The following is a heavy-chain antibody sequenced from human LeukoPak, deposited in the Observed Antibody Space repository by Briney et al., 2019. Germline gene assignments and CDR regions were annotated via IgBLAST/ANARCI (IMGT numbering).Heavy chain of an antibody. V-gene: IGHV3-7*01. CDR2: INQDGSEK. CDR3: ARDGGVSGYDLLDY. CDR1: GFPFSSFW. J-gene: IGHJ4*02. Sequence: VGSLRLSCAGSGFPFSSFWMTWVRQAPGKGLEWVANINQDGSEKYYVDSVKGRFTISRDNAKNSVYLQMNSLRAEDTAVYYCARDGGVSGYDLLDYWGQGTLVTVSS. D-gene: IGHD5-12*01.